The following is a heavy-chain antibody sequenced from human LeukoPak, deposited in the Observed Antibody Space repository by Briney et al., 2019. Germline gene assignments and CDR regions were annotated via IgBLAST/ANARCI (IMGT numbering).Heavy chain of an antibody. V-gene: IGHV4-59*01. CDR2: IYYSGST. D-gene: IGHD6-13*01. J-gene: IGHJ4*02. Sequence: SETLSLTCTVSGGSISSYYWSWIRQPPGKGLEWIGYIYYSGSTNYNPSLKSRVTISVDTSKNQFSLKLSSVTAADTAVYYCARDIGLSSSWYYFDYWGRGTLVTVSS. CDR3: ARDIGLSSSWYYFDY. CDR1: GGSISSYY.